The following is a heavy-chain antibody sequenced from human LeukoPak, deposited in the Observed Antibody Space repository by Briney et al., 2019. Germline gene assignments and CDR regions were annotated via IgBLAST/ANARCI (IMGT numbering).Heavy chain of an antibody. D-gene: IGHD1-26*01. CDR1: GFTFSSYG. CDR2: ISGSGGGT. CDR3: AKDQPVGATLERRPVDWPFDYFDY. Sequence: QPGGSLRLSCAASGFTFSSYGMSWVRQAPGKGLEWVSAISGSGGGTYYADSVKGRFTISRDNSKNTLYLQMNSLRAEDTAVYYCAKDQPVGATLERRPVDWPFDYFDYWGQGTLVTVSS. J-gene: IGHJ4*02. V-gene: IGHV3-23*01.